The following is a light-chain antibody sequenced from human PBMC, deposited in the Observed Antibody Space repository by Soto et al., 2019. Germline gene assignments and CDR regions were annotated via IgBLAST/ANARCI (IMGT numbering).Light chain of an antibody. CDR2: AAS. CDR1: QSISKY. Sequence: DIQMTQSPSSLSASVGDRVTITCRASQSISKYLNWYQQKPGTAPKLLIYAASSLQSGVPSRFSGTGSGTDFTLTISSLQPEDFATYYCQQGYITSWTFGQGTKVEIK. J-gene: IGKJ1*01. V-gene: IGKV1-39*01. CDR3: QQGYITSWT.